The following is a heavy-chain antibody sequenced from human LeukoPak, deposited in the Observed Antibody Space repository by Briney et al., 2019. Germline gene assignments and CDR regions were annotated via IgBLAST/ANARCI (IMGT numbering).Heavy chain of an antibody. V-gene: IGHV3-23*01. D-gene: IGHD3-10*01. Sequence: PGGSLRLSCTASGLTFRNYGMSWVRQAPGKGLEWVSGISDSGGSTYYADSVKGRFIISRDNSKSTLYLQMNSLRAEDTAVYYCAKDGHYGSGSEYYFDYWGQGTLVTVSS. CDR3: AKDGHYGSGSEYYFDY. CDR2: ISDSGGST. CDR1: GLTFRNYG. J-gene: IGHJ4*02.